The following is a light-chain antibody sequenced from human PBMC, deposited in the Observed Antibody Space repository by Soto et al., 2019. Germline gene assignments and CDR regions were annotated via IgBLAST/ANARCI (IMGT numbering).Light chain of an antibody. Sequence: EIVLTQSPGTLSLSPGERATLSCRASQSVSSSYLAWYQQKPGQAPRLLIYGASSRATGIPDRFSGSGSGKYFTLTIRRRAPEDLALYYCQHYGSPPLISAGGTKVET. J-gene: IGKJ4*01. V-gene: IGKV3-20*01. CDR3: QHYGSPPLI. CDR1: QSVSSSY. CDR2: GAS.